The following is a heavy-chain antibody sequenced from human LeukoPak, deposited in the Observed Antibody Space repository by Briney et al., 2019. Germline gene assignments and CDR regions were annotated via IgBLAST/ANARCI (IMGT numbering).Heavy chain of an antibody. V-gene: IGHV3-30*18. CDR1: GFTFSSYG. J-gene: IGHJ3*02. D-gene: IGHD4-17*01. CDR3: AKVLSGDPDAFDI. CDR2: ISYDGSNK. Sequence: GGSLSLSCAASGFTFSSYGMHWVRQAPGKGLEWVAVISYDGSNKYYADSVKGRFTISRDNSKNTLYLQMNSLRAEDTAVYYCAKVLSGDPDAFDIWGQGTMVTVSS.